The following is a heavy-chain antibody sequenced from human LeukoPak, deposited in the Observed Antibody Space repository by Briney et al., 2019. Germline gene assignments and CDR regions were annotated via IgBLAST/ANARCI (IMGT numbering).Heavy chain of an antibody. CDR3: ARDQANYDILTGYYRRTPAGVYYYMDV. CDR2: ISSSSSTI. J-gene: IGHJ6*03. CDR1: GFTFSSYS. V-gene: IGHV3-48*04. Sequence: PGGSLRLSCAASGFTFSSYSMNWVRQAPGKGLEWVSYISSSSSTIYYADSVKGRFTISRDNAKNSLYLQMNSLRAEDTAVYYCARDQANYDILTGYYRRTPAGVYYYMDVWGKGTTVTVSS. D-gene: IGHD3-9*01.